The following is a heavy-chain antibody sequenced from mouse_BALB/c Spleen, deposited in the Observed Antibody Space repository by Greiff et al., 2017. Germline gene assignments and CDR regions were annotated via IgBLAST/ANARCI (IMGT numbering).Heavy chain of an antibody. Sequence: EVQRVESGGGLVQPGGSRKLSCAASGFTFSSFGMHWVRQAPEKGLEWVAYISSGSSTIYYADTVKGRFTISRDNPKNTLFLQMTSLRSEDTAMYYCASFPYYGNPYYYAMDYWGQGTSVTVSS. D-gene: IGHD2-1*01. J-gene: IGHJ4*01. CDR2: ISSGSSTI. CDR1: GFTFSSFG. CDR3: ASFPYYGNPYYYAMDY. V-gene: IGHV5-17*02.